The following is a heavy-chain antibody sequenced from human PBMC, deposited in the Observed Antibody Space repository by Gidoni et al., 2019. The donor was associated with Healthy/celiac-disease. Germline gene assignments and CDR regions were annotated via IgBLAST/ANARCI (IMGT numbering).Heavy chain of an antibody. V-gene: IGHV3-30*18. D-gene: IGHD6-13*01. J-gene: IGHJ6*02. Sequence: QVQLVESGGGVVQPGGSLGRSCAASGFTFSRSGRHWVRQAPGKGREWVAFISYDGSKKYYADSVKGLFTISRDNSKNTLYLQMNSLRAEDTAVYYCAKAFSSPGNYYYYGMDVWGQGTTVTVAS. CDR2: ISYDGSKK. CDR1: GFTFSRSG. CDR3: AKAFSSPGNYYYYGMDV.